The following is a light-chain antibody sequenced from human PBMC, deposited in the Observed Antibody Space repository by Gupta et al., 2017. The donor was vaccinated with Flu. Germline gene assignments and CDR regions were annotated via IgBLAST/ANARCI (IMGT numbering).Light chain of an antibody. CDR1: QGVLTY. Sequence: PSSLSASGGDRVTLTCRASQGVLTYVNWYQQRPGKPPKLLVYDATRLHVGVPSRFSGSGSGTDFTLTIDNLHPDDFATYFCQQASGIPSSFGPGTRVEI. CDR3: QQASGIPSS. J-gene: IGKJ1*01. V-gene: IGKV1-39*01. CDR2: DAT.